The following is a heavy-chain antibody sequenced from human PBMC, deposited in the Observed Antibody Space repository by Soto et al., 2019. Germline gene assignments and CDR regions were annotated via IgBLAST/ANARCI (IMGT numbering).Heavy chain of an antibody. CDR1: GGTFSSYT. CDR3: ASDMLTRDGYNYPFGD. Sequence: QVQLVQSGDEVKKPGSSVKVSCKASGGTFSSYTISWVRQAPGQGLEWMGRIIPILGIANYAQKFQGRVTSTADKSKSTAYMELISLRSEDTAVYYCASDMLTRDGYNYPFGDWGQGALGTVSS. D-gene: IGHD1-1*01. J-gene: IGHJ4*02. CDR2: IIPILGIA. V-gene: IGHV1-69*02.